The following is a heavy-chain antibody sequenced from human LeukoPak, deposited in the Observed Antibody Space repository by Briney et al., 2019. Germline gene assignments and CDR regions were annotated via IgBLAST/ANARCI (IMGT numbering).Heavy chain of an antibody. J-gene: IGHJ3*02. V-gene: IGHV1-58*02. CDR2: IVVGSGNT. CDR3: AAVGDYVWGSYRYSFLGAFDI. Sequence: GASVKVSCKASGGTFSSYAISWVRQAPGQGLEWIGWIVVGSGNTNYAQKFQERVTITRDMSTSTAYMELSSLRSEDTAVYYCAAVGDYVWGSYRYSFLGAFDIWGQGTMVTVSS. CDR1: GGTFSSYA. D-gene: IGHD3-16*02.